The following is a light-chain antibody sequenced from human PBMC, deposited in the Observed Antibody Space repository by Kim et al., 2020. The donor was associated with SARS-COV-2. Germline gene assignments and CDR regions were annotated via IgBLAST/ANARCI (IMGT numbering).Light chain of an antibody. Sequence: GQSVTFSCTGPSSDVGGYNYVSWYQQHPGKAPKLMIYGVSKRPSGVPDRFSGSKSGNTASLTVSELQAEDKADYYCSSYAGSDNPLFGGGAQLTVL. CDR2: GVS. CDR3: SSYAGSDNPL. CDR1: SSDVGGYNY. J-gene: IGLJ3*02. V-gene: IGLV2-8*01.